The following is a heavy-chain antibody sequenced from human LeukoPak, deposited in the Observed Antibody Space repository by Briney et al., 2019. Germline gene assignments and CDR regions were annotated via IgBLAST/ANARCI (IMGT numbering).Heavy chain of an antibody. CDR1: GGSISSGDYY. Sequence: SQTLSLTCTVSGGSISSGDYYWSWIRQPPGKGLEWIGYIYYSGSTHYNPSLKSRVTISVDTSKNQFSLKLSSVTAADTAVYYCARDHESNWGEGGNWFDPWGQGTLVTVSS. D-gene: IGHD7-27*01. CDR2: IYYSGST. J-gene: IGHJ5*02. V-gene: IGHV4-30-4*01. CDR3: ARDHESNWGEGGNWFDP.